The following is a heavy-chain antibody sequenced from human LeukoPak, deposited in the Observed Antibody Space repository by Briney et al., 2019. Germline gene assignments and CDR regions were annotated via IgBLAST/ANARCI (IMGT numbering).Heavy chain of an antibody. V-gene: IGHV4-34*01. Sequence: PSETLSLTCAVYGGSFSGYYWSWIRQPPGKGLEWIGEINHSGSTNYNPSLESRVTISVDTSKNQFSLKLSSVTAADTAVYYCARGPAAGTIPFDYWGQGTLVTVSS. J-gene: IGHJ4*02. CDR3: ARGPAAGTIPFDY. D-gene: IGHD2-2*01. CDR2: INHSGST. CDR1: GGSFSGYY.